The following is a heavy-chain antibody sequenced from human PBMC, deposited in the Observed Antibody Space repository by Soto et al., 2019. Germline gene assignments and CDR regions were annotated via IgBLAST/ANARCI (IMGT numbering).Heavy chain of an antibody. CDR2: ISAYNGIT. CDR3: ASYREQLVLYGMDV. D-gene: IGHD6-13*01. Sequence: QVQLVQSGAEVKKPGASVKVSCKASGYTFTSYVISWVRQAPGQGLEWMGWISAYNGITNYAQKPQGRVTMTTDTSTSTAYMELRSLRSDDTAVYYCASYREQLVLYGMDVWGKGTTVTVSS. J-gene: IGHJ6*04. V-gene: IGHV1-18*01. CDR1: GYTFTSYV.